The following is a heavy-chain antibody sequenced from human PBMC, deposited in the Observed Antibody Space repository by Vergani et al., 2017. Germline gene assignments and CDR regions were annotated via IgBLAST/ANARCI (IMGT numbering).Heavy chain of an antibody. CDR3: ARCSGYGLIDAFDI. CDR2: ISAYNGNT. V-gene: IGHV1-18*04. CDR1: GYTFTGYY. D-gene: IGHD5-12*01. Sequence: QVQLVQSGAEVKKPGASVKVSCKASGYTFTGYYMHWVRQAPGQGLEWMGRISAYNGNTNYAQKLQGRVTMTTDTSTSTAYMELRNLRSDDTAVYYCARCSGYGLIDAFDIWGQGTMVTVSS. J-gene: IGHJ3*02.